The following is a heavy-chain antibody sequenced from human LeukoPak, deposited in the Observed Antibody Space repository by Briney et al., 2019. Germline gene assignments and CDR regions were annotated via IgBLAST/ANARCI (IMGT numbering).Heavy chain of an antibody. CDR1: GAYIGSFY. D-gene: IGHD3-10*01. Sequence: SETLSLTCTVSGAYIGSFYWSWIRQPAGKELEWIGRVHRSGSTNYIPSMKSRVTMSVDTSKNQLSLKLNTVTAADTAMYYCAREAVDYGSGSHDYWGQGILVTVSS. J-gene: IGHJ4*02. V-gene: IGHV4-4*07. CDR3: AREAVDYGSGSHDY. CDR2: VHRSGST.